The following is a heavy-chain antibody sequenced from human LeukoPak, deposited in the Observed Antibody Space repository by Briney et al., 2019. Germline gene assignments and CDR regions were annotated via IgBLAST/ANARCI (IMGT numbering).Heavy chain of an antibody. Sequence: GGSLRLSCAASGFTFSGYAMSWVRQAPGKGLEWVSGISGSGAGTYYADSVKGRFTISRDNSKNTLYLQMNSLRADDTAVYYCAKMVREFYTISYYFDYWGQGTLVTVSS. CDR1: GFTFSGYA. CDR2: ISGSGAGT. CDR3: AKMVREFYTISYYFDY. V-gene: IGHV3-23*01. J-gene: IGHJ4*02. D-gene: IGHD2-8*01.